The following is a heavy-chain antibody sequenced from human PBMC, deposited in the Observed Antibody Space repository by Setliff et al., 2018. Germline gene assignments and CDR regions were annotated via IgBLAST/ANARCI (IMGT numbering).Heavy chain of an antibody. Sequence: SGPTLVNPTQTLTLTCTSSGFSLSTSGMCVSWIRQPPGKALEWLARIDWDDDKYYSTSLKTRLTISKDTSKNQVVLTMTNMDPVDTATYYCARGTYGSGSYYAFDIWGQGTMVTV. CDR1: GFSLSTSGMC. CDR2: IDWDDDK. J-gene: IGHJ3*02. CDR3: ARGTYGSGSYYAFDI. D-gene: IGHD3-10*01. V-gene: IGHV2-70*11.